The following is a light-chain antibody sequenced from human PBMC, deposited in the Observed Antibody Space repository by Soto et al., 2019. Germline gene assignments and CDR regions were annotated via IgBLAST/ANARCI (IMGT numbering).Light chain of an antibody. J-gene: IGKJ2*01. Sequence: DIQMTQSPSTLSASVGDRVTITCRASQGINDWLAWYQQKPGKAPKILISDASTLETGVPSRFSGSGSGTEFTLTISSLQPDDFATYYCQQYKSYSAFGQGTKLEIK. CDR2: DAS. CDR3: QQYKSYSA. V-gene: IGKV1-5*01. CDR1: QGINDW.